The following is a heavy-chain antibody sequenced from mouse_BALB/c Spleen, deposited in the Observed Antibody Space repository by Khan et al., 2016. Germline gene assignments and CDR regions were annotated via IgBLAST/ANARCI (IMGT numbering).Heavy chain of an antibody. V-gene: IGHV1S136*01. CDR1: GYTFTTYV. CDR3: ARGYDGSRYIFDN. CDR2: IHPYNDGT. D-gene: IGHD1-1*01. Sequence: VQLQQSGPELVKPGASVKMSCKASGYTFTTYVMHWVKQTPGQGLEWIGYIHPYNDGTTYTEKFKGKATLPSDNSSSTAYMALSSLTSEDSAVYYCARGYDGSRYIFDNWGQGTALAGAS. J-gene: IGHJ2*01.